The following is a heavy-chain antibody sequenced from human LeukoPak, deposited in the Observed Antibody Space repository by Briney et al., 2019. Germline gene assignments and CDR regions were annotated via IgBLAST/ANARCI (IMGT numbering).Heavy chain of an antibody. Sequence: SETLSLTCTVSGGSINSYYWSWIRQPPGKGLEWIGYIYYSGSTNYNPSLKSRVTISVDTSKNQFSLKLSSVTAADTAVYYCARTDYDILTGYYTRYYYYMDVWGKGTTVTISS. D-gene: IGHD3-9*01. CDR2: IYYSGST. CDR1: GGSINSYY. CDR3: ARTDYDILTGYYTRYYYYMDV. J-gene: IGHJ6*03. V-gene: IGHV4-59*01.